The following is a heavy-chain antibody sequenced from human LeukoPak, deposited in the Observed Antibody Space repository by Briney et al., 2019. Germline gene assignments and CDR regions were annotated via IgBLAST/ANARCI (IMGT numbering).Heavy chain of an antibody. CDR2: INPNSGGT. CDR3: AREEVVPAAQYPSLFDP. D-gene: IGHD2-2*01. J-gene: IGHJ5*02. CDR1: GYTFTGYY. Sequence: GASVKVSCKASGYTFTGYYMHWVRQAPGQGLEWMGWINPNSGGTNYAQKFQGRVTMTRDTSISTAYMELSRLRSDDTAVYYCAREEVVPAAQYPSLFDPWGQGTLVTASS. V-gene: IGHV1-2*02.